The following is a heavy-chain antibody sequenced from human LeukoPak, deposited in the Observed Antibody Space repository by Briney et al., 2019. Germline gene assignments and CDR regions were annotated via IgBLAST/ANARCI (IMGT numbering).Heavy chain of an antibody. Sequence: PGGSLRLSCAASGFSFNDAWMTWVRQAPGKGLEWVSSISSSSSYIYYADSVKGRFTISRDNAKNSLYLQMNSLRAEDTAVYYCARDAEQQLALFDYWGQGTLVTVSS. J-gene: IGHJ4*02. CDR1: GFSFNDAW. CDR2: ISSSSSYI. D-gene: IGHD6-13*01. V-gene: IGHV3-21*01. CDR3: ARDAEQQLALFDY.